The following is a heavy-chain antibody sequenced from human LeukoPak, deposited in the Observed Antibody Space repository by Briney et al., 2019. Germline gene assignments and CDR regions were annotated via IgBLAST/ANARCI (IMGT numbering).Heavy chain of an antibody. Sequence: SETLSLTCTVSGASISSYYWTWIRQPPGEGLEWIGYIYHSGSTNYNPSLKSRVTMSVDTSKNQFSLELNSVTAADTAVYYCATLNPTVAFTMDYWGQGTLVTVSS. J-gene: IGHJ4*02. V-gene: IGHV4-59*12. CDR1: GASISSYY. CDR3: ATLNPTVAFTMDY. D-gene: IGHD6-19*01. CDR2: IYHSGST.